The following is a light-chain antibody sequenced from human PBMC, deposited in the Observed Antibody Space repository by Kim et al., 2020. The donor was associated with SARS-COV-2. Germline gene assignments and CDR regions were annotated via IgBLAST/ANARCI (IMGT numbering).Light chain of an antibody. CDR1: NMGSKS. V-gene: IGLV3-21*04. J-gene: IGLJ1*01. Sequence: PGKTARITCGGNNMGSKSVHWYQQKPGQAPVLVMYYDSDRPAGIPERFSGSNSGNTATLTISRVEAGDEADYYCQVWDSSSDHPGVFGTGTKVTVL. CDR3: QVWDSSSDHPGV. CDR2: YDS.